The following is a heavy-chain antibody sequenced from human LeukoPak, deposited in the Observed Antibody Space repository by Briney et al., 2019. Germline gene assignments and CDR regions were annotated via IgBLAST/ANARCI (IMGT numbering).Heavy chain of an antibody. CDR2: INPSAVST. CDR3: ARDLDWVFDL. V-gene: IGHV1-46*01. CDR1: GYTFTTYF. Sequence: ASVKVSCKASGYTFTTYFMHWLRQAPGQGLEWMGIINPSAVSTSYAQKFLGRVTMTRDTSTSTVYMELSSLKSEDTAVYYCARDLDWVFDLWGRGTLVTVPS. D-gene: IGHD3-9*01. J-gene: IGHJ2*01.